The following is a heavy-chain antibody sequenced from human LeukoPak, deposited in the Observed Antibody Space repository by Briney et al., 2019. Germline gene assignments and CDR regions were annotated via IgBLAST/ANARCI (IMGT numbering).Heavy chain of an antibody. D-gene: IGHD3-3*01. Sequence: SQTLSFTCTVSGGSISSGGYYWSWIRQPPGKGLEWIGYIYHSGSTYYNPSLKSRVTISVDRSKNQFSLKLSSVTAADTAVYYCARGYDDSGAFDYWGQGTLVTVSS. CDR2: IYHSGST. V-gene: IGHV4-30-2*01. CDR3: ARGYDDSGAFDY. CDR1: GGSISSGGYY. J-gene: IGHJ4*02.